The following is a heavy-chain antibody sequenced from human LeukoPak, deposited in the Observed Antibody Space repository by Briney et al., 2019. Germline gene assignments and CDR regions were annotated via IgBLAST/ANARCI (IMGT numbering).Heavy chain of an antibody. D-gene: IGHD3-22*01. CDR3: ARDTYYYDSSGLTTIDY. CDR2: IQTSGIT. CDR1: GGSISSYY. V-gene: IGHV4-4*07. Sequence: SETLSLTCTVSGGSISSYYWSWIRQPAGKGLEWIGRIQTSGITNYNPSLKSRVTVPVDMSKNQFSLKLSSVTAADTAVYYCARDTYYYDSSGLTTIDYWGQGTLVTVSS. J-gene: IGHJ4*02.